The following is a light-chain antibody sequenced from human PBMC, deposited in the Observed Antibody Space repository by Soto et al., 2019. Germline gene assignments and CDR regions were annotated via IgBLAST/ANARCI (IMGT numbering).Light chain of an antibody. J-gene: IGKJ4*01. CDR3: QQYGSSLI. CDR1: QSVNKNY. V-gene: IGKV3-20*01. CDR2: GAS. Sequence: EIVLTQSPGTLSLSPGERATLSCRASQSVNKNYLAWYQQRRGQVPRLLVYGASTRATGIADRFSGSGSGTDFTLTISRLEPEDFAVYYCQQYGSSLIFGGGTKVEIK.